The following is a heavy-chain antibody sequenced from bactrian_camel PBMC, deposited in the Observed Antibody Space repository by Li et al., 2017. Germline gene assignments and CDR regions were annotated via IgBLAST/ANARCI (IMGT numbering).Heavy chain of an antibody. Sequence: HVQLVESGGGLVQAGSSLKLSCVASHFTFSNSRNCMGWFRQAPGKDREGVAHIDSDGKWYAESLKGRSTISTDDANDTLDLQLDSLQPEDTAMYYCAQQYGGAGNFNPEHIAWWGQGTQVTVS. V-gene: IGHV3S55*01. J-gene: IGHJ4*01. D-gene: IGHD6*01. CDR3: AQQYGGAGNFNPEHIAW. CDR2: IDSDGK. CDR1: HFTFSNSRNC.